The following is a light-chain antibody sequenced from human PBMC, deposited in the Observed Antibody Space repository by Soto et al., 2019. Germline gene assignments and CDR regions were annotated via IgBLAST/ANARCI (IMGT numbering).Light chain of an antibody. CDR2: DAY. CDR3: QQLYSFPLT. CDR1: QDFSNF. Sequence: DIQLTQSPSFLSASIGDRVAITCMDSQDFSNFLAWYQQKPGRAIKLLMYDAYTLQSGVPSRFRGSGSGTEFTITISSLQTEDFATYYCQQLYSFPLTFGGGTKVEIK. J-gene: IGKJ4*01. V-gene: IGKV1-9*01.